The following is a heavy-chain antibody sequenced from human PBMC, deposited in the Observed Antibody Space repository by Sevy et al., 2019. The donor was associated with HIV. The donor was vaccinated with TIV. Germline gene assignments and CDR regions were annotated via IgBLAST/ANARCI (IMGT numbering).Heavy chain of an antibody. D-gene: IGHD1-26*01. V-gene: IGHV3-7*01. J-gene: IGHJ4*01. CDR2: IKEDGSTK. CDR1: RFTLKTYW. Sequence: GGSLRLSCAASRFTLKTYWMSWVRQAPGKGLEWVGNIKEDGSTKYYADSVRGRFTISRDNAKNSLYLQMSSLRVEDTAVYYCARDSPGYGGYSYWGQGTLVTVSS. CDR3: ARDSPGYGGYSY.